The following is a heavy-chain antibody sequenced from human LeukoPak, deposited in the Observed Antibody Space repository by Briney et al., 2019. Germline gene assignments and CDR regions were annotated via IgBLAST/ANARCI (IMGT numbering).Heavy chain of an antibody. Sequence: SETLSLTCAVYGGSFSGYYWSWIRQPPGKGLEWIGEINHSGSTNYNPSLKSRVTISVDTSKNQFSLKLSSVTAADTAVYYCARTRQGYSYGLDYWGQGTLVTVSS. V-gene: IGHV4-34*01. CDR2: INHSGST. J-gene: IGHJ4*02. CDR1: GGSFSGYY. CDR3: ARTRQGYSYGLDY. D-gene: IGHD5-18*01.